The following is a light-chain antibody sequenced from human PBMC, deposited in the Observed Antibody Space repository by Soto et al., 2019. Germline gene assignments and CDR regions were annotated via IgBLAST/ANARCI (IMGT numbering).Light chain of an antibody. Sequence: EIVMTQSPATLSVSPGERATLSCRASQSVSSNLAWYQQKLGQAPRLLIYGASTRATGIPDRFSGSGSGTDFTLTISSLLSEDFAVYYCQQYNNWPPRITFGGGTKVEIK. CDR1: QSVSSN. J-gene: IGKJ4*01. CDR3: QQYNNWPPRIT. V-gene: IGKV3D-15*01. CDR2: GAS.